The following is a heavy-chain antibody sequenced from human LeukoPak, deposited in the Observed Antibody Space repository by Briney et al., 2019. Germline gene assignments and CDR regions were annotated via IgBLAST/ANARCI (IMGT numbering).Heavy chain of an antibody. Sequence: ASVKVSCKASGYTFTSYYMHWVRQAPGQGLEWMGIINPSGGSTSYAQKFQGRVTMTRDTSTSTVYMELSSLRSEDTAVYYCARGCSSSSPYYYYGMDVWGQGSTVTVSS. V-gene: IGHV1-46*01. D-gene: IGHD6-6*01. CDR2: INPSGGST. J-gene: IGHJ6*02. CDR3: ARGCSSSSPYYYYGMDV. CDR1: GYTFTSYY.